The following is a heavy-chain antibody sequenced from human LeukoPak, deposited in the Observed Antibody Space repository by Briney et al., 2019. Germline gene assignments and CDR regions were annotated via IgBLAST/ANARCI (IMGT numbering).Heavy chain of an antibody. J-gene: IGHJ4*02. CDR1: GGSISSGGYY. V-gene: IGHV4-30-2*01. CDR3: AREGDFGTRFLEWSLGYYFDY. CDR2: IYHSGST. D-gene: IGHD3-3*01. Sequence: SQTLSLTCTVSGGSISSGGYYWSWIRQPPGKGLEWIGYIYHSGSTYYNPSLKSRVIISVDRSKNQFSLKLSSVTAADTAVYYCAREGDFGTRFLEWSLGYYFDYWGQGTLVTVSS.